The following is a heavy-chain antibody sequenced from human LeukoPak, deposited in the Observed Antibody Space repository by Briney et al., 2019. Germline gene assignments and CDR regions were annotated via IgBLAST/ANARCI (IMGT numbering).Heavy chain of an antibody. D-gene: IGHD3-3*01. CDR1: RFTFNNYA. V-gene: IGHV3-23*01. Sequence: GGSLRLSCAASRFTFNNYAMTWVRQAPGKGLEWVSSISGSGDSTHYADSVKGRFTISRDNSKNTLYLQMNSLRAEDTAVYYCAKAQYDFWSGADYWGQGTLVTVSS. CDR2: ISGSGDST. CDR3: AKAQYDFWSGADY. J-gene: IGHJ4*02.